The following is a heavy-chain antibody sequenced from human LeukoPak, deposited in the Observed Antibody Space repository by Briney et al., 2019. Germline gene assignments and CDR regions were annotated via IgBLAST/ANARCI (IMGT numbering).Heavy chain of an antibody. CDR3: ARAPYSSSWFWVDAFDI. Sequence: PSETLSLTCTVSGGSISSYYWSWIRQPPGKGLKWIGYIYYSGSTNYNPSLKSRVTISVDTSKNQFSLKLSSVTAADTAVYYCARAPYSSSWFWVDAFDIWGQGTMVTVSS. V-gene: IGHV4-59*01. CDR2: IYYSGST. J-gene: IGHJ3*02. D-gene: IGHD6-13*01. CDR1: GGSISSYY.